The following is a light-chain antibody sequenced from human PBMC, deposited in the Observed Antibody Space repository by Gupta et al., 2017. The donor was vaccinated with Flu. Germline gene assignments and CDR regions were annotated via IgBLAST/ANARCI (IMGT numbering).Light chain of an antibody. Sequence: SALTQPASVSVSPGQSITISCTGTTSDVGGYNSVSWYQQRPGTAPKLMIYDVSNRPSGISNRFSGSKSGNTASLTISGLQAEDEADYYCSSYTSGSTLVVAFGGGTKLTVL. CDR3: SSYTSGSTLVVA. J-gene: IGLJ2*01. CDR1: TSDVGGYNS. V-gene: IGLV2-14*01. CDR2: DVS.